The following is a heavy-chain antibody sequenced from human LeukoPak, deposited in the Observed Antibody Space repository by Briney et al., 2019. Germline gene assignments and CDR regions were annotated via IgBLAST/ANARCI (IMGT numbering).Heavy chain of an antibody. CDR2: ISSSSNYI. CDR1: GFTFSSYS. J-gene: IGHJ4*02. V-gene: IGHV3-21*01. Sequence: GGSLRLSCSASGFTFSSYSMNWVRQAPGKGLEWVSFISSSSNYIYYADSVKGRFTISRDNAKNSLYLQMNSLRVEDTAVYYCARDKGVVVPAVILRWGQGTLVTVPS. CDR3: ARDKGVVVPAVILR. D-gene: IGHD2-2*01.